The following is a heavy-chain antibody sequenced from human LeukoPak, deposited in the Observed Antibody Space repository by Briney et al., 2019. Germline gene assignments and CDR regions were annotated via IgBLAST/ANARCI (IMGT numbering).Heavy chain of an antibody. Sequence: GRSLRLSCAASGFIFTDYGFHWVRQAPGKGLEWVAAIWSDATNMFYANSVKGRFFIQRDDYQNTVYLEMSSLRVEDTAVYYCAKDAQRGFDYSNSFRYWGQGSLVTVFS. CDR3: AKDAQRGFDYSNSFRY. CDR1: GFIFTDYG. D-gene: IGHD4-11*01. V-gene: IGHV3-33*06. CDR2: IWSDATNM. J-gene: IGHJ4*02.